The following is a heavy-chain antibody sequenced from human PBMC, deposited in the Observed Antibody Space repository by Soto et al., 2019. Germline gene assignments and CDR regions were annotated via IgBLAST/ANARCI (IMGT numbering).Heavy chain of an antibody. CDR1: GYTLTEVS. CDR2: FDPEDGET. J-gene: IGHJ5*02. Sequence: PSSKIARKVSGYTLTEVSMHCVLQAPGKGLEWMGGFDPEDGETIYAQKFQGRVTMTEDTSTDTAYTELSSLRSEDTAVYYCATVIPHSSSWYWFDPWGQGTLVTVSS. CDR3: ATVIPHSSSWYWFDP. D-gene: IGHD6-13*01. V-gene: IGHV1-24*01.